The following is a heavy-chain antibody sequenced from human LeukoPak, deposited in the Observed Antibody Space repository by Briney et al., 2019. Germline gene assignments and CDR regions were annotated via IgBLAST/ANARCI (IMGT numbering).Heavy chain of an antibody. CDR3: AKDRSLQVGGSGSSAMYYFDY. J-gene: IGHJ4*02. CDR2: ISGSGGST. CDR1: GFTFSSYW. Sequence: HTGGSLRLSCAASGFTFSSYWMSWVRQAPGKGLEWVSAISGSGGSTYYADSVKGRFTISRDNSKNTLYLQMNSLRAEDTAVYYCAKDRSLQVGGSGSSAMYYFDYWGQGTLVTVSS. D-gene: IGHD3-10*01. V-gene: IGHV3-23*01.